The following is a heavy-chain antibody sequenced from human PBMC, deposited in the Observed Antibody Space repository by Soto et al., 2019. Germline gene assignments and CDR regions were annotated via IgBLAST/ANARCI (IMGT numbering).Heavy chain of an antibody. Sequence: QVQLVESGGGVVQPGRSLRLSCAASGFTFSSYAMHWVRQAPGKGLGWVAVISYDGSNKYYADSVKGRFTISRDNSKNTLYLQMNSLRAEDTAVYYCAREDSSGSLDYWGQGTLVTVSS. V-gene: IGHV3-30-3*01. CDR1: GFTFSSYA. CDR2: ISYDGSNK. CDR3: AREDSSGSLDY. J-gene: IGHJ4*02. D-gene: IGHD3-22*01.